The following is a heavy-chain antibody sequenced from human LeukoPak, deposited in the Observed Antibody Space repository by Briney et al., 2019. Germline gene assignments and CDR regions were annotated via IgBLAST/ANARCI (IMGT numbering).Heavy chain of an antibody. CDR3: ARERRGGATKSWFDP. CDR1: GGSISSYY. CDR2: IYTSGST. J-gene: IGHJ5*02. Sequence: SETLSLTCTVSGGSISSYYWSWIRQPPGKGLEWIGYIYTSGSTNYNPSLKSRVTISVDTSKNQFSLKLSSVTAADTAVYYCARERRGGATKSWFDPWGRGTLVTVSS. V-gene: IGHV4-4*09. D-gene: IGHD1-26*01.